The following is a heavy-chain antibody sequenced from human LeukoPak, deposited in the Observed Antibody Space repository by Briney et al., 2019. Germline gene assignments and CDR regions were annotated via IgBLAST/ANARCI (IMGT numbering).Heavy chain of an antibody. Sequence: SETLSLTCTVSGGSISSYYWSWIRQPPGKGLEWIGYIYYSGSTNYNPSLKSRVTISVDTSKNQFSLKLSSVTAADTAVYYCARDEGGYGPPSGYWGQGTLVTVSS. J-gene: IGHJ4*02. CDR3: ARDEGGYGPPSGY. V-gene: IGHV4-59*01. D-gene: IGHD5-12*01. CDR1: GGSISSYY. CDR2: IYYSGST.